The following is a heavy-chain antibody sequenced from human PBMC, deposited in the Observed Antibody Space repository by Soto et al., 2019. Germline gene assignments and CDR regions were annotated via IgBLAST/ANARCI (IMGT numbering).Heavy chain of an antibody. CDR2: ISYDGSDK. Sequence: QVQLVESGGGVVQPGTSPRLSCAASGFTFITYGIHWVRQAPGEGLEWVAVISYDGSDKYYADSVKGRFTISRDNSKNTLYLQMNSLRAEDTAVYYCARNEYDSSAYYGSYFYGMDVWGQGSTVTVSS. D-gene: IGHD3-22*01. V-gene: IGHV3-30-3*01. CDR3: ARNEYDSSAYYGSYFYGMDV. CDR1: GFTFITYG. J-gene: IGHJ6*02.